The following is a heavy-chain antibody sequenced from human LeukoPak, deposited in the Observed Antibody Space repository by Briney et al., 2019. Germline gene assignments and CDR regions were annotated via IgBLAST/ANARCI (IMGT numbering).Heavy chain of an antibody. J-gene: IGHJ4*02. D-gene: IGHD3-9*01. CDR3: AKDRAAERYFDWLLGPSFDY. CDR2: ISSSGSTI. V-gene: IGHV3-48*03. CDR1: GFTFSSYE. Sequence: GGSLRLSCAASGFTFSSYEMHWVRQAPGKGLEWVSYISSSGSTIYYADSVKGRFTISRDNAKNSLYLQMNSLKAEDTAVYYCAKDRAAERYFDWLLGPSFDYWGQGTLVTVSS.